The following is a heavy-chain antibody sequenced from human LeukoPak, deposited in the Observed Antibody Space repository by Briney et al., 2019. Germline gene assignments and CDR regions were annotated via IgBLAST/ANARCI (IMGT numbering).Heavy chain of an antibody. D-gene: IGHD4-17*01. Sequence: PSETLSLTCAVSGYSISSGYYWGWIRQPPGKGLVWIGSIYHSGSTYYNPSLKSRVTISVDTSKNQFSLKLSSVTAADTAVYYCARVPTTVTTHFDYWGQGTLVTVSS. V-gene: IGHV4-38-2*01. CDR1: GYSISSGYY. CDR3: ARVPTTVTTHFDY. J-gene: IGHJ4*02. CDR2: IYHSGST.